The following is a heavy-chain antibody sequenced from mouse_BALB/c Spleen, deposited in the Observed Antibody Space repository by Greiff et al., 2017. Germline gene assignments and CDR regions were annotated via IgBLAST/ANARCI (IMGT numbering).Heavy chain of an antibody. CDR1: GISITTGNYR. Sequence: EVKLQESGPGLVKPSQTVSPTCTVTGISITTGNYRWSWIRQFPGNKLEWIGYIYYSGTITYNPSLTSRTTITRDTSKNQFFLEMNSLTAEDTATYYCARDNGQLGLRRYFDYWGQGTTLTVSA. CDR2: IYYSGTI. D-gene: IGHD3-2*01. CDR3: ARDNGQLGLRRYFDY. V-gene: IGHV3-5*02. J-gene: IGHJ2*01.